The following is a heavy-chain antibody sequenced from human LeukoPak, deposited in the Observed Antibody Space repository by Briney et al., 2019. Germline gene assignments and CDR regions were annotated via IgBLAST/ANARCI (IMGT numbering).Heavy chain of an antibody. CDR1: GGSISSGGYS. CDR2: IYHSGST. CDR3: ARLMVRGVIFFDY. J-gene: IGHJ4*02. V-gene: IGHV4-30-2*01. Sequence: TLSLTCAVSGGSISSGGYSWGWIRQPPGKGLEWIGYIYHSGSTYYNPSLKSRVTISVDRSKNQFSLKLSSVTAADTAVYYCARLMVRGVIFFDYWGQGTLVTVSS. D-gene: IGHD3-10*01.